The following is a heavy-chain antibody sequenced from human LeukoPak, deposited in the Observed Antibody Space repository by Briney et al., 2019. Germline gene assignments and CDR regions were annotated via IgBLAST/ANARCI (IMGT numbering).Heavy chain of an antibody. V-gene: IGHV3-30*18. Sequence: GGSLRLSCAASGFTFSSYGMHWVRQAPGKGLEWVAVISYDGSNKYYADSVKGRFTISRDNSKNTLYLQMNSLRAEDTAVYYCAKGGANYGEIDYWGQGTLVTVSS. CDR1: GFTFSSYG. J-gene: IGHJ4*02. D-gene: IGHD4/OR15-4a*01. CDR3: AKGGANYGEIDY. CDR2: ISYDGSNK.